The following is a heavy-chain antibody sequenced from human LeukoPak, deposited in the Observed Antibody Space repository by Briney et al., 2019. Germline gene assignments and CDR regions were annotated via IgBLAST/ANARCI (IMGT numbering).Heavy chain of an antibody. CDR3: ARCGYSDAWSCDH. CDR2: INTGNGNT. Sequence: ASVKVSCEASGYTCTSYTIHWVRQAPGQRLEWMGWINTGNGNTEYSQKFQGRVTVTTDTSASTAYMELSSLRSEHTAVYYCARCGYSDAWSCDHWGQGTLVTVSS. CDR1: GYTCTSYT. D-gene: IGHD5-18*01. V-gene: IGHV1-3*04. J-gene: IGHJ5*02.